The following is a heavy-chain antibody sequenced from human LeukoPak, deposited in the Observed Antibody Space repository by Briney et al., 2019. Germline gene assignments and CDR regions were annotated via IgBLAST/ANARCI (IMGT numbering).Heavy chain of an antibody. Sequence: PGGSLRLSCAASGFTFSSYAMHWVRQAPGKGLEWVAVISYDGSNKYYADSVKGRFTISRDNSKNTLYLQMNSLRAEDTAVYYCAKEGDSSGYYSTYFDYWGQGTLVTVSS. CDR2: ISYDGSNK. CDR3: AKEGDSSGYYSTYFDY. CDR1: GFTFSSYA. D-gene: IGHD3-22*01. V-gene: IGHV3-30*04. J-gene: IGHJ4*02.